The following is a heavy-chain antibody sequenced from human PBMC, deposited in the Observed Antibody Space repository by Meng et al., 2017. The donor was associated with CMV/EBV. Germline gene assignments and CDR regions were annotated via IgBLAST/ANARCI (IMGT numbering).Heavy chain of an antibody. CDR2: ISSSSSYI. V-gene: IGHV3-21*01. CDR1: GFTFSSYS. D-gene: IGHD3-10*01. CDR3: ARDQYYYGSGTSPGIYYYYGMDV. J-gene: IGHJ6*02. Sequence: GESLKISCAASGFTFSSYSVNWVRQAPGKGLEWVSSISSSSSYIYYADSVKGRFTISRDNAKNSLYLQMNSLRAEDTAVYYCARDQYYYGSGTSPGIYYYYGMDVWGQGTTVTVSS.